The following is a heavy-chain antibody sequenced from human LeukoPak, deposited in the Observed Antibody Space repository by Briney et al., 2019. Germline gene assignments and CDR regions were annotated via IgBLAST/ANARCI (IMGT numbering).Heavy chain of an antibody. CDR2: IHTKNDGGVI. CDR3: TVRSSI. CDR1: GVTFSDVW. D-gene: IGHD3-3*02. V-gene: IGHV3-15*01. Sequence: GGSLRLSCVVSGVTFSDVWMSWVRQAPGKGLEWVSRIHTKNDGGVIDYAPPVQGRFTISRDDSKNTLFLEMNYLKTEDTAIYYCTVRSSIWGQGTLVTVSS. J-gene: IGHJ4*02.